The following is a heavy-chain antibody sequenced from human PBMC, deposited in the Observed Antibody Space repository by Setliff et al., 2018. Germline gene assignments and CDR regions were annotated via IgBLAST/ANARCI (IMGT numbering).Heavy chain of an antibody. V-gene: IGHV4-59*11. CDR2: IQNTGNT. Sequence: SETLSLTCIVSGESITSQYWTWIRQPPGKGLEWIGHIQNTGNTKYNLSLKSRVTFSVDTSKNQFSLQLTSVTAADTAVYYCARGQGSIFGVINNMDVWGKGATVTV. CDR1: GESITSQY. D-gene: IGHD3-3*01. CDR3: ARGQGSIFGVINNMDV. J-gene: IGHJ6*03.